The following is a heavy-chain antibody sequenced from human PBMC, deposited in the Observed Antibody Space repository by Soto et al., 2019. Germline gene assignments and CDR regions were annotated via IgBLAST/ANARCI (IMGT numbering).Heavy chain of an antibody. Sequence: SETLSLTCTVSGGSISSSSYYWGWIRQPPGKGLEWIGSIYYSGSTYYNPSLKSRVTISVDTSKNQFSLKLSSVTAADTAVYYCASGLLLAAAGFHWGQGTLVTVSS. D-gene: IGHD6-13*01. J-gene: IGHJ4*02. CDR1: GGSISSSSYY. CDR3: ASGLLLAAAGFH. V-gene: IGHV4-39*01. CDR2: IYYSGST.